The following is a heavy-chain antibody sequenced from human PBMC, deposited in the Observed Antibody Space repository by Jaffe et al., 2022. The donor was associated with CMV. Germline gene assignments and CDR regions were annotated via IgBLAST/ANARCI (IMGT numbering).Heavy chain of an antibody. CDR3: ARDRPLMGWNQRWWFDP. D-gene: IGHD1-1*01. CDR1: GGTFSSYA. Sequence: QVQLVQSGAEVKKPGSSVKVSCKASGGTFSSYAISWVRQAPGQGLEWMGGIIPIFGTANYAQKFQGRVTITADESTSTAYMELSSLRSEDTAVYYCARDRPLMGWNQRWWFDPWGQGTLVTVSS. V-gene: IGHV1-69*01. J-gene: IGHJ5*02. CDR2: IIPIFGTA.